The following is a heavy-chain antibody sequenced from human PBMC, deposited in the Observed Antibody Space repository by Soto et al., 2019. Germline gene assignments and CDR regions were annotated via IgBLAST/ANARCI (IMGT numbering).Heavy chain of an antibody. CDR2: ISSNGGST. D-gene: IGHD6-13*01. CDR3: ARDNQGYSSSWFPPYY. V-gene: IGHV3-64*01. Sequence: GGSLRLSCAASGFTFSSYAMHWVRQAPGKGLEYVSAISSNGGSTYYANSVKGRFTISRDNSRNTLYLQMGSLRAEDMAVYYCARDNQGYSSSWFPPYYWGQGTLVTVSS. J-gene: IGHJ4*02. CDR1: GFTFSSYA.